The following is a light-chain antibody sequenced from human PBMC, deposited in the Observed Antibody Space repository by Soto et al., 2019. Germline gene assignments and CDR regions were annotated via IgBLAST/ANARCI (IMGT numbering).Light chain of an antibody. CDR2: EVS. CDR1: SSDVGGYNY. V-gene: IGLV2-14*01. CDR3: SSYTSSSTLV. J-gene: IGLJ1*01. Sequence: QSVLPQPASVSGSPGQSITISCTGTSSDVGGYNYVSWYQQHPGKAPKLMIYEVSNRPSGVSNRFSGSKSGNTASLTISGLQAEDEADYYRSSYTSSSTLVFGTGTKVTVL.